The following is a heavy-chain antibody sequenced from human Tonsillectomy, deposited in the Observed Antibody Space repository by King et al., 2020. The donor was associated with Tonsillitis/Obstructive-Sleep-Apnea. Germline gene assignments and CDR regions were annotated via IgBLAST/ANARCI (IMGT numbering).Heavy chain of an antibody. V-gene: IGHV3-9*01. CDR1: GFTFDDFA. D-gene: IGHD3-3*01. CDR2: ISWNSGSI. J-gene: IGHJ5*01. Sequence: VQLVESGGRLVQPGRSLRLSCEVSGFTFDDFAMYWVRQAPGKGLEWVSGISWNSGSIVYADSVKGRFTISRDNAKNSLYLQMNSLRAEDTAFYYCTKGVLRFLEWLSWVGDWFDSWGQGTLVTVSS. CDR3: TKGVLRFLEWLSWVGDWFDS.